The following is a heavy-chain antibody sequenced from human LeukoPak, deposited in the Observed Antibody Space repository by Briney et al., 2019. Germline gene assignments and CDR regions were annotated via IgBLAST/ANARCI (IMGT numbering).Heavy chain of an antibody. Sequence: DSVKVSCKASGYTFTDYYMHWVRQAPGQGFEWMGWINPNDGDTNYAQKFQGRVTMTRDTSISTAHMEVSRLRSDDTAVYYCARANFLYCSSSTCLFDYWGQGTLVTVSS. CDR3: ARANFLYCSSSTCLFDY. J-gene: IGHJ4*02. D-gene: IGHD2-2*01. CDR2: INPNDGDT. CDR1: GYTFTDYY. V-gene: IGHV1-2*02.